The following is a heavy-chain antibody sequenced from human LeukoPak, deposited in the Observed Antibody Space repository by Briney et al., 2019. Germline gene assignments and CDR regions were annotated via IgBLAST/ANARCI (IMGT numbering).Heavy chain of an antibody. CDR3: VKDPRKGIKRGPTLFDY. J-gene: IGHJ4*02. CDR2: ISGSGGST. Sequence: GGSLRLSCAVSGFTLNSHSMSWVRQAPGKGREWVSAISGSGGSTYYADSVKGRFTISRHNSKNTLYLQMNSLRAEDPAHSYGVKDPRKGIKRGPTLFDYGGQGTRVSVSS. CDR1: GFTLNSHS. D-gene: IGHD1-1*01. V-gene: IGHV3-23*01.